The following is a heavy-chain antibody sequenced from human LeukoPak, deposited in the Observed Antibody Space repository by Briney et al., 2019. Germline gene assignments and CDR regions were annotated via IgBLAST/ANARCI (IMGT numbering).Heavy chain of an antibody. CDR3: ARDIAVSIAVAGTGIDY. J-gene: IGHJ4*02. CDR2: ISYDGSNK. CDR1: GFTFSSYA. V-gene: IGHV3-30*04. Sequence: GGSLRLSCAASGFTFSSYAMHWVRQAPGKGLEWVAVISYDGSNKYYADPVKGRFTISRDNSKNTLYLQMNSLRAEDTAVYYCARDIAVSIAVAGTGIDYWGQGTLVTVSS. D-gene: IGHD6-19*01.